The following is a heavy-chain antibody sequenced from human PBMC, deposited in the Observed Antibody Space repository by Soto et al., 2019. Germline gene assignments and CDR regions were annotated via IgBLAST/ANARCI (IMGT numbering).Heavy chain of an antibody. J-gene: IGHJ6*02. CDR3: ARDARGTRGFDEMDI. Sequence: SVKGSCKASGYIFTGYHIHWVRQAPVRGLEWMGWINPNSGDTEYAQNFQGRVTMTRDTSFNLVYMEMSGLMSDDTAVYYCARDARGTRGFDEMDIWGQGTTVTVSS. D-gene: IGHD3-9*01. CDR2: INPNSGDT. CDR1: GYIFTGYH. V-gene: IGHV1-2*02.